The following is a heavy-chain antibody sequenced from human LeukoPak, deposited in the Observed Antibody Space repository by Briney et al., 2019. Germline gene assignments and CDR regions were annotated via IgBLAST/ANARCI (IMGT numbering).Heavy chain of an antibody. CDR3: ARQLVVTAIRPSWFDP. Sequence: GGSLRLSCAASGFTFSSYSMNWVRQAPGKGLEWVSYISSSSSTIYYADSVKGRFTISRDNAKNSLYLQMNSLRDEDTAVYYCARQLVVTAIRPSWFDPWGQGTLVTVSS. CDR2: ISSSSSTI. J-gene: IGHJ5*02. V-gene: IGHV3-48*02. CDR1: GFTFSSYS. D-gene: IGHD2-21*02.